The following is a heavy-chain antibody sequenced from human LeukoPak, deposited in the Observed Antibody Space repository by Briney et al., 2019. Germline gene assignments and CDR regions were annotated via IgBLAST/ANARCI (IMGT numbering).Heavy chain of an antibody. Sequence: ASVKVSCKASGYTFTKYYIHWVRQAPGQGLEWMGLINPGGDNTNYAQNFQGRVTMTRDTSTSTVYMELSSLRSEDTAIYYCARIRDGYNDAYDIWGQGTVVTVPS. CDR3: ARIRDGYNDAYDI. V-gene: IGHV1-46*01. D-gene: IGHD5-24*01. J-gene: IGHJ3*02. CDR2: INPGGDNT. CDR1: GYTFTKYY.